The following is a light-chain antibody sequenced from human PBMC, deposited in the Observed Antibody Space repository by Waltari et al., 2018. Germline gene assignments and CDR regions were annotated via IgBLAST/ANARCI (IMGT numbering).Light chain of an antibody. J-gene: IGLJ2*01. CDR2: EVT. V-gene: IGLV2-14*01. Sequence: QSALTQPASVSGSPGQSITISCTATSSDVGGYNYVSWYQQHPDKAPKLMIYEVTNRPSGVSIRFSGSKSGNTASLTITGLQAEDEADYYCSSYTSSTTRVLFGGGTKLTVL. CDR3: SSYTSSTTRVL. CDR1: SSDVGGYNY.